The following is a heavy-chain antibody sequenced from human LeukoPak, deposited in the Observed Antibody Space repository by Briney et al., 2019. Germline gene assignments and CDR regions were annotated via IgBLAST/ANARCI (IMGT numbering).Heavy chain of an antibody. V-gene: IGHV3-23*01. CDR3: AKGGIAVFFYYFDY. Sequence: GGSLRLSCAASGFTFSSYAMSWVRQAPGKGLEWVSAIRGSGGSTYYADSVKGRFTISRDNSKNTLYLQMNSLRAEDTAVYYCAKGGIAVFFYYFDYWGQGTLVTVSS. CDR2: IRGSGGST. CDR1: GFTFSSYA. D-gene: IGHD6-19*01. J-gene: IGHJ4*02.